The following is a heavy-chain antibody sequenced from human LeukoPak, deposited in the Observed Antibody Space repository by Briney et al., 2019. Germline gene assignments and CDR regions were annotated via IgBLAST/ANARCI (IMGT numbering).Heavy chain of an antibody. D-gene: IGHD1-20*01. V-gene: IGHV4-34*01. CDR1: GGSFSGYY. J-gene: IGHJ4*02. CDR3: ARDRYNWNGEDY. CDR2: INHSGNT. Sequence: PSETLSLTCAVYGGSFSGYYWNWIRQPPGKGLEWIGEINHSGNTNYNPSLKSRVTISLDTSKNQFSLKLTSVTAADTAVYYCARDRYNWNGEDYWGQGTLVTVPS.